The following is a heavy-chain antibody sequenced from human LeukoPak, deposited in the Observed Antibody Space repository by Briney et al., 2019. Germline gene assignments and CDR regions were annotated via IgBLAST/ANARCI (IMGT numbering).Heavy chain of an antibody. J-gene: IGHJ5*02. Sequence: SETLSLTCSVSGGSITSSSYYWSWIRQPPEKGLEWIGSVYYTGGTYYSPSLKSRVTISVDRPKNQFSLKVSSVTAADTAVYYCARIVWANWFDPWGQGTLVTVSS. CDR3: ARIVWANWFDP. V-gene: IGHV4-39*07. D-gene: IGHD2-21*01. CDR1: GGSITSSSYY. CDR2: VYYTGGT.